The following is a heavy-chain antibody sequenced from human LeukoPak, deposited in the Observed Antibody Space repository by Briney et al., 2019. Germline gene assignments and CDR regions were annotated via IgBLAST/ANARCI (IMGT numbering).Heavy chain of an antibody. Sequence: SETLSLTCAVSGVSTTGGNWWTWVRQSPGKGLEWIGYIYYSGSTNYNPSLKSRVTISVDTSKNQFSLKLSSVTAADTAVYYCARGGITIFGEVMPRSENWFDPWGQGTLVTVSS. J-gene: IGHJ5*02. D-gene: IGHD3-3*01. CDR3: ARGGITIFGEVMPRSENWFDP. CDR1: GVSTTGGNW. V-gene: IGHV4-4*02. CDR2: IYYSGST.